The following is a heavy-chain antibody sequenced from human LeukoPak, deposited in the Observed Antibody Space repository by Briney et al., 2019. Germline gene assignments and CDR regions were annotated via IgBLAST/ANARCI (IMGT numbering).Heavy chain of an antibody. Sequence: GESLRLSCAASGFTISGYWMHWVRQAPGKGLVWVSRINSDGSRTYYADSVKGRFTISRDKADNTLYLQMNSLRADDTAVYYCARDFTAPAPWGQGTLVTVSS. J-gene: IGHJ5*02. CDR3: ARDFTAPAP. D-gene: IGHD5-18*01. CDR2: INSDGSRT. V-gene: IGHV3-74*01. CDR1: GFTISGYW.